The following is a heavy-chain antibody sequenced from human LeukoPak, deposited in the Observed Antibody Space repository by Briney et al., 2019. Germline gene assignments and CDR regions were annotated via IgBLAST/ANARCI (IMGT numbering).Heavy chain of an antibody. CDR2: ISAYNGNT. J-gene: IGHJ6*03. D-gene: IGHD6-13*01. CDR3: ARTIAAAGPYYYMDV. Sequence: ASVKVSCKTSGYTFTNYVISWVRQAPGQGLEWMGWISAYNGNTNYAQKLQGRVTMTTDTSTSTAYMELRSLRSDDTAVYYCARTIAAAGPYYYMDVWGKGTTVTVSS. CDR1: GYTFTNYV. V-gene: IGHV1-18*01.